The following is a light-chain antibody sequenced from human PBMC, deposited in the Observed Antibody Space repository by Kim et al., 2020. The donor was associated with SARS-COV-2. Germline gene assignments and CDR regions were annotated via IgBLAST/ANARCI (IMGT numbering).Light chain of an antibody. J-gene: IGLJ2*01. CDR3: QTWDNNAGVV. Sequence: VYPGHTANFICSGHNLGEKFVSWYQHKPGQSPMLVIYHNSKRPSGIPERFSGSSSGDTATLTISGTQSMDEADYYCQTWDNNAGVVFGGGTQLTVL. CDR1: NLGEKF. V-gene: IGLV3-1*01. CDR2: HNS.